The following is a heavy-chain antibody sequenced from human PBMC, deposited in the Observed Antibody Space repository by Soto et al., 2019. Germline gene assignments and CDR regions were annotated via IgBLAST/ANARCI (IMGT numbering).Heavy chain of an antibody. CDR1: GYTFTRSG. V-gene: IGHV1-18*01. D-gene: IGHD5-12*01. Sequence: ASVKVSCKASGYTFTRSGISWVRQAPGQGLEWMGWISTYNGDTNYAQTFQGRVTMTTDTSTSTVHMEVRSLRSDDTVVYYCAREDVAAYYYYGMDVWSQGTPVTVSS. CDR2: ISTYNGDT. CDR3: AREDVAAYYYYGMDV. J-gene: IGHJ6*02.